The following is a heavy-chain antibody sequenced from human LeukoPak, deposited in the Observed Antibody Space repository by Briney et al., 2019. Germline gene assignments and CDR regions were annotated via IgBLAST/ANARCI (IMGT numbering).Heavy chain of an antibody. J-gene: IGHJ6*03. V-gene: IGHV1-69*05. CDR2: IIPFSGTT. Sequence: SVKVSCKXSGGTFSNDGISWVRQAPRQGLEWMGGIIPFSGTTSYSQKFQGRVTISTDESTRTAYMDLSSLRSDDTAVYYCAREGTAMVNLQKYYYYYYYMDVWGKGTTVTVSS. CDR3: AREGTAMVNLQKYYYYYYYMDV. CDR1: GGTFSNDG. D-gene: IGHD5-18*01.